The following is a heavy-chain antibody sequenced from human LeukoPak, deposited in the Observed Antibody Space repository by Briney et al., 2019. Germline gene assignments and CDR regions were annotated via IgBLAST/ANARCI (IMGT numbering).Heavy chain of an antibody. V-gene: IGHV1-2*02. J-gene: IGHJ4*02. CDR1: GYKFTGYY. D-gene: IGHD5-18*01. Sequence: ASVKVSCKASGYKFTGYYMHWVRQAPGQGLEWMGWINPNSGDSHHAQKFQGRVTMTRDTSISTAYMELSRLRSDDTAVYYYAREIGGILVFDYWGQGTLVTVSS. CDR2: INPNSGDS. CDR3: AREIGGILVFDY.